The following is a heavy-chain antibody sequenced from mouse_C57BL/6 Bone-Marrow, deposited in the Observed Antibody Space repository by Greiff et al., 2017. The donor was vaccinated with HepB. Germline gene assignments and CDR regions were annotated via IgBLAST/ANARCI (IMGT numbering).Heavy chain of an antibody. CDR2: IHPNSGST. J-gene: IGHJ2*01. D-gene: IGHD1-1*01. V-gene: IGHV1-64*01. CDR3: ARDYGSSPYYFDY. Sequence: QVQLQQSGAELVKPGASVKLSCKASGYTFTSYWMHWVKQRPGQGLEWIGMIHPNSGSTNYNEKFKSKATLTVDKSSSTAYMQLSSLISEDSAVYYCARDYGSSPYYFDYWGQGTTLTVSS. CDR1: GYTFTSYW.